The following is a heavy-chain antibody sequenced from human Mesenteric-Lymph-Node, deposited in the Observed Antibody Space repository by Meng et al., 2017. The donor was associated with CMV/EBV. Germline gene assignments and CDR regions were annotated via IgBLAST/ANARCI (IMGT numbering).Heavy chain of an antibody. CDR1: GFTFSSYS. V-gene: IGHV4-34*01. CDR2: IKHSGGT. J-gene: IGHJ4*02. Sequence: ESLKISCAASGFTFSSYSMNWVRQAPGKGLEWIGEIKHSGGTNYNPSLKSRVTISVDTPKNQFSLKLSSVTAADTAVYYCARDDYYDSSGYEVWGQGTLVTVSS. CDR3: ARDDYYDSSGYEV. D-gene: IGHD3-22*01.